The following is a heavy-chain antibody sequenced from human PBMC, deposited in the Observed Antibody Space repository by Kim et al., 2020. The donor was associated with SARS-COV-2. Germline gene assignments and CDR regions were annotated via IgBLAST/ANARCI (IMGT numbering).Heavy chain of an antibody. V-gene: IGHV3-30*03. CDR3: GRRLPKAFQH. Sequence: GGSLRLSCAASGFSITSYGIHWVRQTPGKGLEWVAVISSGGDIKEFADSVKGRFTISRDTSHNTISMQMTPMPVDPPAAYSCGRRLPKAFQHWGQGTLVT. CDR2: ISSGGDIK. J-gene: IGHJ1*01. CDR1: GFSITSYG. D-gene: IGHD3-3*02.